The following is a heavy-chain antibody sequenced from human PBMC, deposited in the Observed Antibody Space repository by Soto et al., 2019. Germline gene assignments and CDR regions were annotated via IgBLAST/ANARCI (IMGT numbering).Heavy chain of an antibody. CDR1: GFTFSSHW. V-gene: IGHV3-7*04. CDR3: ARGDYYDSSGPFSDAFDI. J-gene: IGHJ3*02. D-gene: IGHD3-22*01. CDR2: IKPDGSEK. Sequence: GXSLRLSCAASGFTFSSHWLSWFRQAPVKGLEWVANIKPDGSEKWYVDSVKGRFTISRDNAKNSLYLQMNSLRAEDTAVYYCARGDYYDSSGPFSDAFDIWGQGTMVTVSS.